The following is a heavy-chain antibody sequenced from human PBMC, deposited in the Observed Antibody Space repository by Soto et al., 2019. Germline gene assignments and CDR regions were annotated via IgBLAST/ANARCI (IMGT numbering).Heavy chain of an antibody. CDR1: GGTFSNYA. J-gene: IGHJ6*02. Sequence: QVQLVQSGAEVKKPGSSVKVSCKASGGTFSNYAISWVRQAPGQGLEWMGGIIPISGTANYAQKFQGRVTITAVESTGTAYMELSSLRSEDTAVYYCARSQGSSTSLEIYYYYYYGMDVWGQGTTVTVSS. CDR3: ARSQGSSTSLEIYYYYYYGMDV. D-gene: IGHD2-2*01. V-gene: IGHV1-69*01. CDR2: IIPISGTA.